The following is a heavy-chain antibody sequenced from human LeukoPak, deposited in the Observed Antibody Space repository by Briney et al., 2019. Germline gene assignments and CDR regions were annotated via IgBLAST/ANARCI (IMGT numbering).Heavy chain of an antibody. Sequence: ASVKVSCKASGYTFTSFGTSWVRQAPGQGLEWLGRISGYNGNTNYAQKLQGRVTMTTDTSTSTAYMELRSLRSEDTAVYYCARGPSSITIFGVVIRYNWFDPWGQGTLVTVSS. V-gene: IGHV1-18*01. D-gene: IGHD3-3*01. J-gene: IGHJ5*02. CDR2: ISGYNGNT. CDR1: GYTFTSFG. CDR3: ARGPSSITIFGVVIRYNWFDP.